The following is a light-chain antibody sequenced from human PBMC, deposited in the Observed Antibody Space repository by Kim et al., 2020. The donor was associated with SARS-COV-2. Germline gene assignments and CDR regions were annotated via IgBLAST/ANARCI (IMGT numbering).Light chain of an antibody. J-gene: IGKJ2*01. Sequence: DIVMTQSPDSLAVSLGERATINCKSSQNVLYNSNNKNYLAWFQQKPGQPPKLLFYWASTRESGVPDRFSGSGSATDFTLTISSLQAEDVAVYYCQQYYRPPYTFGQGTKLEI. CDR2: WAS. CDR3: QQYYRPPYT. CDR1: QNVLYNSNNKNY. V-gene: IGKV4-1*01.